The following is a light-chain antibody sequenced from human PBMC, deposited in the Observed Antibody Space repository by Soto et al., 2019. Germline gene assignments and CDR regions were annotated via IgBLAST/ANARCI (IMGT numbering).Light chain of an antibody. V-gene: IGKV3-15*01. CDR2: GAS. Sequence: EIVMTQSPATLSLSPGERATLSCRASQGVDRYLAWYQQKPGQAPRLLIYGASTRATDIPARFSGSGSGTEFTLTITSVQSEDFAVYYCQQCSDWPLFTFGQGTRLEIK. J-gene: IGKJ5*01. CDR1: QGVDRY. CDR3: QQCSDWPLFT.